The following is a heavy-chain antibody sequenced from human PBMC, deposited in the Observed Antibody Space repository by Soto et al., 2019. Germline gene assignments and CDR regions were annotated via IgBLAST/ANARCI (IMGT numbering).Heavy chain of an antibody. CDR2: IYFSGSGTS. CDR3: ARPRYSFGTSGYHPFDY. CDR1: GDFISNTTYY. J-gene: IGHJ4*02. Sequence: PSETLSLTXSVSGDFISNTTYYWGWVRQAPGKGLEWVGSIYFSGSGTSHYNPSLKSRVTISVDTSKNQFSLKLTSVTAADTAVYYCARPRYSFGTSGYHPFDYWGQGTLVTVSS. D-gene: IGHD3-22*01. V-gene: IGHV4-39*01.